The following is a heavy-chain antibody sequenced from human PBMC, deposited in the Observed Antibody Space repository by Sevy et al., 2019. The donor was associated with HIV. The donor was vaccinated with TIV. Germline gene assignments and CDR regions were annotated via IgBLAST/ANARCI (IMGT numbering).Heavy chain of an antibody. Sequence: GGSLRLSCAASGFIFSTYAMSWVRQAPGKGLEWVSTISASGRSSYYADSVKGRFTISRDNSKNTLYLQMNSLRAEDTAVYYCAKGDIVVVVAVPRGDAFDIWGQRTMVTVSS. CDR1: GFIFSTYA. D-gene: IGHD2-15*01. CDR2: ISASGRSS. J-gene: IGHJ3*02. V-gene: IGHV3-23*01. CDR3: AKGDIVVVVAVPRGDAFDI.